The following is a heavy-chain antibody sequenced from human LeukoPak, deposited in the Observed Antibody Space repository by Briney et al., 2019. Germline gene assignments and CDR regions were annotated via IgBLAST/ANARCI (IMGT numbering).Heavy chain of an antibody. J-gene: IGHJ4*02. Sequence: PGGSLRLSCEASGFKFDDNGMSWVRQVPGKGLEWVSTISWNGGRRGYADSVKGRFTISRDNGKNSLYLQMNSLRVEDTALYYCASLAAGTGYWGQGTLVTVSS. CDR3: ASLAAGTGY. CDR2: ISWNGGRR. V-gene: IGHV3-20*04. D-gene: IGHD6-13*01. CDR1: GFKFDDNG.